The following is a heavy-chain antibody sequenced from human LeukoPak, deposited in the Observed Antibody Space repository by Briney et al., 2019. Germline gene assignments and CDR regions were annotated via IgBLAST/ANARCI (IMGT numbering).Heavy chain of an antibody. Sequence: ASVKVSCKASGYTFTSYYMHWVRQAPGQGLEWMGIINPSGGSTSYAQKFQGRVTMTRDMSTSTVYMELSSLRSEDTAVYYCARDRSVVPAAIRVWFDPWGQGTLVTVSS. V-gene: IGHV1-46*01. CDR2: INPSGGST. CDR1: GYTFTSYY. J-gene: IGHJ5*02. D-gene: IGHD2-2*01. CDR3: ARDRSVVPAAIRVWFDP.